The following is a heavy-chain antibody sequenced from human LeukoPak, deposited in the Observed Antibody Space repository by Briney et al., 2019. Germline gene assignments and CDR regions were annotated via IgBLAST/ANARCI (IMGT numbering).Heavy chain of an antibody. Sequence: ASVKVSCKASGYTFTSYGISWVRQAPGQGLEWMGWISAYNGNTNYAQKLQGRVTMTTDTSTSTAYMELRSLRSDDTAVYYCARGRSSSSMAGRDWSDPWGQGTLVTVSS. CDR2: ISAYNGNT. CDR1: GYTFTSYG. J-gene: IGHJ5*02. CDR3: ARGRSSSSMAGRDWSDP. V-gene: IGHV1-18*01. D-gene: IGHD6-6*01.